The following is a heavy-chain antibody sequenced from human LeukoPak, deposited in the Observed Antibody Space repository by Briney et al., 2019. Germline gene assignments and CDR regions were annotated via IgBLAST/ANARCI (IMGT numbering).Heavy chain of an antibody. D-gene: IGHD7-27*01. V-gene: IGHV3-30*02. CDR1: GFTFSGSA. CDR3: ARDLAWGAFDY. CDR2: IRFDGTSE. Sequence: GGSLKLSCAASGFTFSGSAMHWVRQAPGKGLEWVAFIRFDGTSEFYADSVKARFTISRDNSQNTVSLQMNSLRVEDTATYYCARDLAWGAFDYWGQGTLVTVSS. J-gene: IGHJ4*02.